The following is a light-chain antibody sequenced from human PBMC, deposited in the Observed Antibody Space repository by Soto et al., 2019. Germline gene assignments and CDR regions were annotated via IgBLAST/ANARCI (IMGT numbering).Light chain of an antibody. CDR3: SSYRATGTLLV. CDR2: EVS. J-gene: IGLJ2*01. CDR1: SSDVGAYNS. V-gene: IGLV2-14*01. Sequence: QSALAQPASVSGSPGQSITISCTGTSSDVGAYNSVSWYQQHPGKAPQLMIYEVSNRPSGVSNRFSGSKSGNTASLTISGLQAEDETDYYCSSYRATGTLLVFGGGTKLTVL.